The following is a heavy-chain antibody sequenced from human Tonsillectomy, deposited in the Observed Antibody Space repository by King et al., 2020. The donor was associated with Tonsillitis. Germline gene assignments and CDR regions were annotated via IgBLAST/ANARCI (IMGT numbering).Heavy chain of an antibody. CDR2: IWYDGSNK. V-gene: IGHV3-33*01. CDR3: VRDNHESSGYYYQFNH. CDR1: GFTFSSYG. Sequence: VQLVESGGGVVQPGRSLRLSCVASGFTFSSYGMHWVRQAPGKGLEWVAVIWYDGSNKYYADSVKGRLTISRDNSKNTLYLQMNSLRAEDTAVYYCVRDNHESSGYYYQFNHWRQGPRVTVPS. D-gene: IGHD3-22*01. J-gene: IGHJ5*02.